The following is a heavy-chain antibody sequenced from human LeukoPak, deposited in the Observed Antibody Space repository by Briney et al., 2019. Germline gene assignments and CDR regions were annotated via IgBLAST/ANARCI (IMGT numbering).Heavy chain of an antibody. V-gene: IGHV1-69*01. Sequence: SVKVSCKASGGTFSSYAISWVRQAPGQGLEWMGGIIPIFGTANYAQKFQGRVTITADESTSTAYMELSSLRFEDTAVYYCARDHPRMATINYYYGMDVWGQGTTVTVSS. J-gene: IGHJ6*02. D-gene: IGHD5-24*01. CDR3: ARDHPRMATINYYYGMDV. CDR1: GGTFSSYA. CDR2: IIPIFGTA.